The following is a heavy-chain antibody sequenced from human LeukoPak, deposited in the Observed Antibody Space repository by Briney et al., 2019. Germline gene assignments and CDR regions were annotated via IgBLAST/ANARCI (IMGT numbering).Heavy chain of an antibody. CDR2: INHGGST. CDR1: GGSFSGHY. V-gene: IGHV4-34*01. CDR3: AIPHSNGWYFDL. J-gene: IGHJ2*01. D-gene: IGHD6-19*01. Sequence: SETLSLTCAVYGGSFSGHYWSWIRQSPGKGLEWIAEINHGGSTNYNPSLKSRVTISVDTPKNHFSLKLTSVTAADTAVYYCAIPHSNGWYFDLWGRGTQVTASS.